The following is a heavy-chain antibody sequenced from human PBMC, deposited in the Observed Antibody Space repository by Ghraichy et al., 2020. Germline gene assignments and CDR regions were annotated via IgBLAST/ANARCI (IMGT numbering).Heavy chain of an antibody. J-gene: IGHJ4*02. CDR2: ISGSGGST. V-gene: IGHV3-23*01. CDR1: GFTFSSYA. CDR3: AKDWARAVAGYFDY. Sequence: LSLTCAASGFTFSSYAMSWVRQAPGKGLEWVSAISGSGGSTYYADSVKGRFTISRDNSKNTLYLQMNSLRAEDTAVYYCAKDWARAVAGYFDYWGQGTLVTVSS. D-gene: IGHD6-19*01.